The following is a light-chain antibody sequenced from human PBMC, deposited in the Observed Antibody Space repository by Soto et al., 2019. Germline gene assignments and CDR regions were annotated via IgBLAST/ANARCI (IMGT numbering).Light chain of an antibody. Sequence: QSVLTQSPSASASLGASVKLTCTLSSGHSTYTVAWHQQEPGRGPRYLMKVNSDGSHTKGDGIPDRFSGSSSGAERYLSISSLQSEDEADYYCQAWGTGTLMVFGGGTKLTVL. CDR3: QAWGTGTLMV. V-gene: IGLV4-69*02. CDR1: SGHSTYT. CDR2: VNSDGSH. J-gene: IGLJ2*01.